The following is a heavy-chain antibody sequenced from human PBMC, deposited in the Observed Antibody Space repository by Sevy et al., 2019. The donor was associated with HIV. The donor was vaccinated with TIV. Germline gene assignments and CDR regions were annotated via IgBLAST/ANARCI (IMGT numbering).Heavy chain of an antibody. CDR1: GYTFVTYG. V-gene: IGHV1-18*01. J-gene: IGHJ4*02. CDR2: ISGNDGST. Sequence: ASVKVSCKTSGYTFVTYGISWVRQVPGQGPQWMGWISGNDGSTREAQIFQDRVTMTTDRTTSTAYMEVRRLRSDDTAVYYCVGDANYDSEGSGYPFDDWGQGTLVTVSS. CDR3: VGDANYDSEGSGYPFDD. D-gene: IGHD3-22*01.